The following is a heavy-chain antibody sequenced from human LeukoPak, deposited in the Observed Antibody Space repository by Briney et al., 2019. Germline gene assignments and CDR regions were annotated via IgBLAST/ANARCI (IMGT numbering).Heavy chain of an antibody. Sequence: GASVKVSCKASGGTFSSYAISWVRQAPGQGLEWMGRIIPIFGTANYAQKFQGRVTITTDESTSTAYMELSSLRSGDTAVYYCARGDYGDYGAFDIWGQGTMVTASS. J-gene: IGHJ3*02. CDR1: GGTFSSYA. CDR3: ARGDYGDYGAFDI. V-gene: IGHV1-69*05. CDR2: IIPIFGTA. D-gene: IGHD4-17*01.